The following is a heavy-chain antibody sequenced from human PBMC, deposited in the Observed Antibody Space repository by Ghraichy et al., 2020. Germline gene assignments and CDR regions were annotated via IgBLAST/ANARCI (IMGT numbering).Heavy chain of an antibody. CDR2: ISGSGGST. Sequence: GGSLRLSCAASGFTFSSYAMTWVRQAPGKGLEWVSTISGSGGSTYYADSVKGRFTISRDNSKNTLYLQMNSLRAEDTAVYYCAKAPYSSGRGEYFDYWGQGTLVTVSS. J-gene: IGHJ4*02. D-gene: IGHD6-19*01. V-gene: IGHV3-23*01. CDR1: GFTFSSYA. CDR3: AKAPYSSGRGEYFDY.